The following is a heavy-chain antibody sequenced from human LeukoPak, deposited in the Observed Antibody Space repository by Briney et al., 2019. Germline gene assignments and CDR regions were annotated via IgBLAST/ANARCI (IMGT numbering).Heavy chain of an antibody. D-gene: IGHD1-26*01. V-gene: IGHV4-34*01. CDR2: INHSGST. Sequence: PSETLSLTCAVYGGSFSGYYWSWIRQPPGKGLEWIGEINHSGSTNYNPSLKSRVTISVDTSKNQFSLKLSSVTAADTAAYYCAREDRQVGATTPGHWGQGTLVTVSS. J-gene: IGHJ4*02. CDR1: GGSFSGYY. CDR3: AREDRQVGATTPGH.